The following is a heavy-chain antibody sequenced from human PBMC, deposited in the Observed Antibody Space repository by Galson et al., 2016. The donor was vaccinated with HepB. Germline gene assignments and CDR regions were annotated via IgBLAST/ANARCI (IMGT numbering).Heavy chain of an antibody. V-gene: IGHV3-33*01. CDR2: IWYDGSNK. D-gene: IGHD3-3*02. J-gene: IGHJ6*02. CDR3: ARCPFLEWLVNRPYAMDV. CDR1: GFTFSNYG. Sequence: SLRLSCAASGFTFSNYGMHWVRQAPGKGLEWVAVIWYDGSNKYYADSVKGRFTISRDNSENTLYLEMNSLRAEDTAVYYCARCPFLEWLVNRPYAMDVWGQGTTVTVSS.